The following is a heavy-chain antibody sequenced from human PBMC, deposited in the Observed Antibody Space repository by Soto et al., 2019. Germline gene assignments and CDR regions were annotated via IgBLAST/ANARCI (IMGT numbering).Heavy chain of an antibody. Sequence: ASVKVSCKASGYTFTSYCISWVRQAPGQGLEWMGWISAYNGNTNYAQKLQGRVTMTTDTSTSTAYMELRSLRSDDTAVYYCARAYRYYDILTGYYSAGGFYGMDVWGQGTTVTVSS. CDR3: ARAYRYYDILTGYYSAGGFYGMDV. CDR2: ISAYNGNT. J-gene: IGHJ6*02. CDR1: GYTFTSYC. D-gene: IGHD3-9*01. V-gene: IGHV1-18*01.